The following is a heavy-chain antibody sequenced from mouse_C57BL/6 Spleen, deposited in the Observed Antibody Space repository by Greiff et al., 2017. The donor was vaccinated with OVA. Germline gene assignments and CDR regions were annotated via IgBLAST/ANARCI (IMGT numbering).Heavy chain of an antibody. CDR3: APYGSSPYAMDY. Sequence: QVQLQQPGAELVKPGASVKMSCKASGYTFPSYWITWVKQRPGQGLEWIGDIYPGSGSTNYNEKFKSKATLTVDTSSSTAAMQLSSLTSEDSAVDYCAPYGSSPYAMDYWGQGTSVTVSS. V-gene: IGHV1-55*01. CDR2: IYPGSGST. J-gene: IGHJ4*01. D-gene: IGHD1-1*01. CDR1: GYTFPSYW.